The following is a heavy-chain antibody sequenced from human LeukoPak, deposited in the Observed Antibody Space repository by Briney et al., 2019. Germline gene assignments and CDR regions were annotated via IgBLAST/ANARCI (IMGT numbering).Heavy chain of an antibody. D-gene: IGHD5-12*01. CDR2: IIPILGTA. CDR1: GGTFNSYG. CDR3: GRGARPPHYYYYMDV. V-gene: IGHV1-69*10. J-gene: IGHJ6*03. Sequence: SVKVSCKASGGTFNSYGIIWVRQAPGQGLEWMGGIIPILGTANYAQKFQGRVTITADKSTSTAYMELSSLRSEDTAVYYCGRGARPPHYYYYMDVWGKGTTVTVSS.